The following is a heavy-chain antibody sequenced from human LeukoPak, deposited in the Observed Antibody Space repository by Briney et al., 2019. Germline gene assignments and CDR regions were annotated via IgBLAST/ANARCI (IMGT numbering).Heavy chain of an antibody. D-gene: IGHD6-19*01. Sequence: TGGSLRLSCAASGFTLTIYSMNWVRQAPGKGLEWDSSIGGSGTSIYYADSVKGRFSISRDNAKNSLYLQMNSLRAEDTAVYYCARESGSSGWYEGFDYWGQGTLVTVSS. CDR3: ARESGSSGWYEGFDY. J-gene: IGHJ4*02. CDR1: GFTLTIYS. V-gene: IGHV3-21*01. CDR2: IGGSGTSI.